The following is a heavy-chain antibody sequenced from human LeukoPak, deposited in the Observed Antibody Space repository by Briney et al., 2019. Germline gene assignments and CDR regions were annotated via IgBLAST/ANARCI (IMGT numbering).Heavy chain of an antibody. CDR2: INHSGST. V-gene: IGHV4-34*01. D-gene: IGHD2-2*01. J-gene: IGHJ5*02. CDR1: GGSFSGYY. CDR3: ARGVRDIVVVPAGKSYWFDP. Sequence: SETLSLTCAVYGGSFSGYYWSWIRQPPGKGLEWIGEINHSGSTNYNPSLKSRVTISVDTSKSQFSLKLSSVTAADTAVYYCARGVRDIVVVPAGKSYWFDPWGQGTLVTVSS.